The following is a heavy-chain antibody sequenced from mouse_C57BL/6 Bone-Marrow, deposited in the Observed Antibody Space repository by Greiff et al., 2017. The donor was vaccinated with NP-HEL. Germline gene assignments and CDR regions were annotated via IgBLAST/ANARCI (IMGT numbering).Heavy chain of an antibody. CDR1: GFTFSNYW. J-gene: IGHJ2*01. D-gene: IGHD6-1*01. CDR3: PPSDYFDY. V-gene: IGHV6-3*01. CDR2: IRLKSDNYAT. Sequence: EVMLVESGGGLVQPGGSMKLSCVASGFTFSNYWMNWVRQSPEKGLEWGAQIRLKSDNYATHYAESVKGRFTISRDDSKSSVYLQMNNLRAEDTGIYYCPPSDYFDYWGQGTTLTVSS.